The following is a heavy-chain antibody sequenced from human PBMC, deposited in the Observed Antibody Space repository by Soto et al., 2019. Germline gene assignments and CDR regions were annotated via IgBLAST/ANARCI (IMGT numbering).Heavy chain of an antibody. CDR2: IIPIFGTA. D-gene: IGHD3-3*01. CDR3: ARATIFGVVIIYYYGMDV. J-gene: IGHJ6*02. V-gene: IGHV1-69*01. Sequence: QVQLVQSGAEVKKPGSSVKVSCKASGGTFSSSAISWVRQAPGQGLEWMGGIIPIFGTANYAQKFQGRVTITADESTSTAYMELSSLRSEDTAVYYCARATIFGVVIIYYYGMDVWGQGTTVTVSS. CDR1: GGTFSSSA.